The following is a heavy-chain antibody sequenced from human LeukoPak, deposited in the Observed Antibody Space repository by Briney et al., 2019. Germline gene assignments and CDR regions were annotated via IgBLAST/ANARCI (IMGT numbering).Heavy chain of an antibody. J-gene: IGHJ5*02. V-gene: IGHV3-30*03. CDR1: RFTFSSYG. Sequence: GRSLRLSCAASRFTFSSYGMHWVRQAPGKGLEWVAIISYDGGNKFYADSVKGRFTISRDNSKNTLYLQMNSLRAEDTAVYYCAREGETYYYDSSGYSGWFDPWGQGTLVTVSS. D-gene: IGHD3-22*01. CDR3: AREGETYYYDSSGYSGWFDP. CDR2: ISYDGGNK.